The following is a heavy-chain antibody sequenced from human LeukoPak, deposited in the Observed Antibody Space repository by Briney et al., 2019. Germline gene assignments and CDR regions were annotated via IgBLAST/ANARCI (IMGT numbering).Heavy chain of an antibody. CDR1: GYTFTGYY. J-gene: IGHJ4*02. V-gene: IGHV1-2*02. Sequence: ASVKVSCKASGYTFTGYYMHWVRQAPGQGLEWMGWLNPNSGGTNYAQKFQGRVTMTRDTSISTAYMELSRLRSDDTAVYYCAREGPKDILTGYYIDYWGQGTLVTVSS. D-gene: IGHD3-9*01. CDR3: AREGPKDILTGYYIDY. CDR2: LNPNSGGT.